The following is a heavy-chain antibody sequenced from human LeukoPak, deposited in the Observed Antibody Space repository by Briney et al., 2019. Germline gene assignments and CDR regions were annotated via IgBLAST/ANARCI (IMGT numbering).Heavy chain of an antibody. CDR2: IYWDDDK. J-gene: IGHJ3*02. CDR3: AHLGLRYFDWLPPHDAFDI. D-gene: IGHD3-9*01. CDR1: GFSLSTSGVG. Sequence: SGPTLVNPTQTLTLTCTFSGFSLSTSGVGVGWIRQPPGKALEWVALIYWDDDKRYSPSLKSRLTITKDTSKNQVVLTMTNMDPVDTATYYCAHLGLRYFDWLPPHDAFDIWGQGTMVTVSS. V-gene: IGHV2-5*02.